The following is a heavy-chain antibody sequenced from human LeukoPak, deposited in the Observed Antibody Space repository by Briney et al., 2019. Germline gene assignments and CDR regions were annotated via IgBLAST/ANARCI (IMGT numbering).Heavy chain of an antibody. J-gene: IGHJ4*02. CDR2: IYYSGST. CDR1: GGSISSYY. D-gene: IGHD6-13*01. V-gene: IGHV4-59*01. Sequence: SETLSLTCTVSGGSISSYYWSWIRQPPGKGLEWIGYIYYSGSTNYNPSLKSRVAISVDTSKNQFSLKLSSVTAADTAVYYCARGRSWPIPDYWGQGTLVTVSS. CDR3: ARGRSWPIPDY.